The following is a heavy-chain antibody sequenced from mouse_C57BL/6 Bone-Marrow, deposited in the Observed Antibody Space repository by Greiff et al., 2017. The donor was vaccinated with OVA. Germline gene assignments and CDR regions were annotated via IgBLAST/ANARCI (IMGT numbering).Heavy chain of an antibody. CDR2: INPNNGGT. D-gene: IGHD2-4*01. CDR1: GYTFTDYY. V-gene: IGHV1-26*01. CDR3: AATMITTRLYYYAMDY. Sequence: EVQLQQSGPELVKPGASVKISCKASGYTFTDYYMNWVKQSHGKSLEWIGDINPNNGGTSYNQKFKGKATLTVDKSSSTAYMELRSLTSEDSAVYYCAATMITTRLYYYAMDYWGQGTSVTVSS. J-gene: IGHJ4*01.